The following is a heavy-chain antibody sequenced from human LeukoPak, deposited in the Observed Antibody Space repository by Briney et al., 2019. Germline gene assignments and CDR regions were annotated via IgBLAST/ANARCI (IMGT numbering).Heavy chain of an antibody. V-gene: IGHV3-49*04. J-gene: IGHJ6*03. CDR3: TRGSRYCDSTSCPYYYMDV. Sequence: GGSLRLSCTASGFTFGDYAMSWVRQAPGKGLEWVGFISSKVCGGNKAYAASGKGRFTISSDDSKSIAYLQMNSLKTEDTAVYYCTRGSRYCDSTSCPYYYMDVWGKGTTVTVSS. CDR1: GFTFGDYA. CDR2: ISSKVCGGNK. D-gene: IGHD2-2*01.